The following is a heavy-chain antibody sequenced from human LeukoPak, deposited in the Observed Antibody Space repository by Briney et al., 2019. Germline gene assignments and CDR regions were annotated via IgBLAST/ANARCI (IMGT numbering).Heavy chain of an antibody. CDR1: GFTFSNYW. V-gene: IGHV3-7*01. Sequence: GGSLRLSCAASGFTFSNYWMSWVRQAPGKGLEWVANIKHDGSEKYYVDSMKGRFTISRDNAKNSLYLQMNSLRAEDTAVYYCARAFLDVWGKGTTVTVSS. CDR2: IKHDGSEK. CDR3: ARAFLDV. J-gene: IGHJ6*04. D-gene: IGHD2/OR15-2a*01.